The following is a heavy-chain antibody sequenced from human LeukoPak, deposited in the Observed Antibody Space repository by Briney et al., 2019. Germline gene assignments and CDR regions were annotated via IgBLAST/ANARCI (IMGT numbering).Heavy chain of an antibody. CDR1: GYTFTAYE. V-gene: IGHV1-8*01. CDR3: ARGRARGYSSASHYFNF. D-gene: IGHD5-12*01. J-gene: IGHJ4*02. CDR2: MNPNSGDT. Sequence: VGSVKVSCKASGYTFTAYEINWVRQATGQGLEGRGWMNPNSGDTGSAQKFQGRVTMTRNTSISTAYMELSSLGSEDTAVYFCARGRARGYSSASHYFNFWGQGTPVTVSS.